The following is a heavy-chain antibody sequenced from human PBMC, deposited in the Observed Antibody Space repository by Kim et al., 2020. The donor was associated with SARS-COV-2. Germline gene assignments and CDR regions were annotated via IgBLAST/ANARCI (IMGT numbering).Heavy chain of an antibody. Sequence: ASVKVSCKASGYTFTSYDINWVRQATGQGLEWMGWMNPNSGNTGYAQKFQGRVTMTRNTSISTAYMELSSLRSEDTAVYYCARGWIAAAGTVKDWFDPWGQGTLVTVSS. D-gene: IGHD6-13*01. V-gene: IGHV1-8*01. CDR2: MNPNSGNT. CDR3: ARGWIAAAGTVKDWFDP. CDR1: GYTFTSYD. J-gene: IGHJ5*02.